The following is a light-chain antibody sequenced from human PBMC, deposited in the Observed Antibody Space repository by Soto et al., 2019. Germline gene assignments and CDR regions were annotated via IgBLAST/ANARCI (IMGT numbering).Light chain of an antibody. Sequence: QSVLTQPASVSGSPGQSITISCTGTSSDVGAYNYVSWYQQHPGKAPKLMIYDVSDRPSEVSNRFSGSKSGNTASLTISGLQAEDEADYYCGSYTTSSTLVFGGGTKVTVL. CDR2: DVS. CDR3: GSYTTSSTLV. CDR1: SSDVGAYNY. V-gene: IGLV2-14*03. J-gene: IGLJ2*01.